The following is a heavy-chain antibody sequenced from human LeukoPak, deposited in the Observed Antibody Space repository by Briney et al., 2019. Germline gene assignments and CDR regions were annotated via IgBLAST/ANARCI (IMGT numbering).Heavy chain of an antibody. Sequence: SETLSLTCTVSGGSIRSYYWSWIRRPPGKGLEWIGYIYYSGSTNYNPSLKSRVTISVDTSKNQFSLNLSSVTAADTAVYYCARGDSRGCYERFDYWGQGTLVPVSS. CDR2: IYYSGST. CDR1: GGSIRSYY. CDR3: ARGDSRGCYERFDY. V-gene: IGHV4-59*01. J-gene: IGHJ4*02. D-gene: IGHD6-19*01.